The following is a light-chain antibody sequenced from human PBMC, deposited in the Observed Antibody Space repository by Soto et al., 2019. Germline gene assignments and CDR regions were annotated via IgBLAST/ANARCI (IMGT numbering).Light chain of an antibody. CDR1: QSISSTY. Sequence: EIVLTQSPGTLSLSPGERTTLSCRASQSISSTYFAWYQQKPGQAPRLLIYGASSRATGIPDRFSGSGSGTGFTLAISRLEPEDFAVYYCQPYGTSDQTFGQGTRVEVK. CDR3: QPYGTSDQT. CDR2: GAS. V-gene: IGKV3-20*01. J-gene: IGKJ1*01.